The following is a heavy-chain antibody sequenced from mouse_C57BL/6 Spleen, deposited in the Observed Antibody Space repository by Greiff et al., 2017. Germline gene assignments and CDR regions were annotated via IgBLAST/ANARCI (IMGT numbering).Heavy chain of an antibody. CDR1: GYTFTDYE. D-gene: IGHD2-10*02. V-gene: IGHV1-15*01. CDR2: IDPETGGT. Sequence: QVQLQQSGAELVRPGASVTLSCKASGYTFTDYEMHWVKQTPVHGLEWIGAIDPETGGTAYNQKFKGKAILTADKSSSTAYMELRSLTSEDSAVYYCTRRRYGNYTYYFDYWGQGTTLTVSS. J-gene: IGHJ2*01. CDR3: TRRRYGNYTYYFDY.